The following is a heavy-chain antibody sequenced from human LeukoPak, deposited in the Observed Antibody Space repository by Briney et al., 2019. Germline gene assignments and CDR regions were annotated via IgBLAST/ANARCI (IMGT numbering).Heavy chain of an antibody. CDR1: GGSISSYY. D-gene: IGHD3-3*01. CDR3: ARDGVRDFWSGYFGAY. J-gene: IGHJ4*02. Sequence: SETLSLTCTVSGGSISSYYWSWIRQPAGKGLEWIGRIYTSGSTNYNPSLKSRVTISVDTSKNQFSLKLSSVTAADTAVYYCARDGVRDFWSGYFGAYWGQGTLVTVSS. V-gene: IGHV4-4*07. CDR2: IYTSGST.